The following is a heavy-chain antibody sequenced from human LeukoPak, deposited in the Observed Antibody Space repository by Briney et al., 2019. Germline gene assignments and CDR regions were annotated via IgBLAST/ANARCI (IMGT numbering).Heavy chain of an antibody. J-gene: IGHJ4*02. CDR2: ISGSGGST. Sequence: GGSLRLSCAASGFTFGSYAMSWVRQAPGKGLEWVSAISGSGGSTYYADSVKGRFTISRDNSKNTLYLQMNSLRAEDTAVYYCAKPGLGDTIFGVVILYDYWGQGTLVTVSS. V-gene: IGHV3-23*01. D-gene: IGHD3-3*01. CDR1: GFTFGSYA. CDR3: AKPGLGDTIFGVVILYDY.